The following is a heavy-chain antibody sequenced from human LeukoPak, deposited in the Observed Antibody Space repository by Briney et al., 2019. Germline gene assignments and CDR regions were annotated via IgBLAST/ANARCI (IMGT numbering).Heavy chain of an antibody. CDR2: LNEDGTVQ. V-gene: IGHV3-7*01. Sequence: GGSLRLSCAASGFTFTTNWMNWVRQTPGKRLEWVAELNEDGTVQYYVDSVKGRFTISRDNAKNSLYLQMNRLRAEDTGVYFCANVPRSTVSYWGRGTLVTVSS. J-gene: IGHJ4*02. CDR1: GFTFTTNW. CDR3: ANVPRSTVSY. D-gene: IGHD2-15*01.